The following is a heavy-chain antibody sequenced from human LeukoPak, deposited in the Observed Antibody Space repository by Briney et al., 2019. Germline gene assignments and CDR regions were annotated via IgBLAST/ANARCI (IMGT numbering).Heavy chain of an antibody. CDR3: AKAGSGWIFDN. CDR1: GFTFSSYA. V-gene: IGHV3-23*01. CDR2: ISGSGVST. J-gene: IGHJ4*02. D-gene: IGHD6-19*01. Sequence: GGSLRLSCAASGFTFSSYAMSWVRQAPGKGLEWVSGISGSGVSTYYADSVKGRFTISRDNSKNTLYLQMNSLRAEDTAVYYCAKAGSGWIFDNWGQGTLITVSS.